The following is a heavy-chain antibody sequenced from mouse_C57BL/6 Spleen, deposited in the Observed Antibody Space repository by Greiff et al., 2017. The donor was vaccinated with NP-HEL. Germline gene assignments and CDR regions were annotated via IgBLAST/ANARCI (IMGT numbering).Heavy chain of an antibody. CDR3: ARWEGYVMDY. V-gene: IGHV1-55*01. CDR2: IYPGSGST. D-gene: IGHD4-1*01. Sequence: QVQLKEPGAELVKPGASVKMSCKASGYTFTSYWITWVKQRPGQGLEWIGDIYPGSGSTNYNEKFKSKATLTVDTSSSTAYMQLSSLTSEDSAVYYCARWEGYVMDYWGQGTSVTVSS. J-gene: IGHJ4*01. CDR1: GYTFTSYW.